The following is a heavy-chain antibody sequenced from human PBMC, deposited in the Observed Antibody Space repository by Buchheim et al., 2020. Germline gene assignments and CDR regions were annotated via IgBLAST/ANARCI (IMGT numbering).Heavy chain of an antibody. Sequence: QVQLQQWGAGLLKPSETLSLTCAVYGGSFSGYYWSWIRQPPGKGLEWIGEINHSGSTNYNPSLKSRVTISVDTSKNQFSLKLSSVTAADTAVYYYARGALLFVWGSYRHNWFDPWGQGTL. CDR2: INHSGST. CDR3: ARGALLFVWGSYRHNWFDP. D-gene: IGHD3-16*02. CDR1: GGSFSGYY. J-gene: IGHJ5*02. V-gene: IGHV4-34*01.